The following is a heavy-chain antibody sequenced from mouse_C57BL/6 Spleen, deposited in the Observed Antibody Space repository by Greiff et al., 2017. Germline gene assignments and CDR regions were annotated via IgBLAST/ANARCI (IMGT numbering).Heavy chain of an antibody. Sequence: VQLQQSGAELVRPGASVTLSCTASGYTFTDYEVYWVKQTPVHGLEWIGAIDPETGGTAYNQKFKGKAILTADKSSSTAYIELRSLTSEDSAVYYCTRGIGDGAMDYWGQGTSVTVSS. D-gene: IGHD3-3*01. CDR1: GYTFTDYE. CDR3: TRGIGDGAMDY. J-gene: IGHJ4*01. V-gene: IGHV1-15*01. CDR2: IDPETGGT.